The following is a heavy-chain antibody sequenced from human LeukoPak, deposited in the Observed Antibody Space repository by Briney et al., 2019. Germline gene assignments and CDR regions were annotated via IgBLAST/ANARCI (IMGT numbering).Heavy chain of an antibody. Sequence: PGRSLRLSCAASGFTFSSYAMHWVRQAPGNGLEWVAVISYDGSNKYYADSVKGRFTISRDNSKNTLYLQMNSLRAEDTAVYYCARDTLHYYDSSELYWGQGTLVTVSS. CDR2: ISYDGSNK. CDR3: ARDTLHYYDSSELY. CDR1: GFTFSSYA. J-gene: IGHJ4*02. D-gene: IGHD3-22*01. V-gene: IGHV3-30-3*01.